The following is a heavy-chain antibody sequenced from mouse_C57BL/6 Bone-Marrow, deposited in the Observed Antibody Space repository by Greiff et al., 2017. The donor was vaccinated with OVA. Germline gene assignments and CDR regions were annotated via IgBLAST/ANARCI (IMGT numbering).Heavy chain of an antibody. D-gene: IGHD1-1*01. V-gene: IGHV1-85*01. CDR2: IYPRDGST. CDR3: APTVVPYYFDY. J-gene: IGHJ2*01. CDR1: GYTFTSYD. Sequence: VQLVESGPELVKPGASVKLSCKASGYTFTSYDINWVKQRPGQGLEWIGWIYPRDGSTKYNEKFKGKATLTVDTSSSTAYMELHSLTSEDSAVYFCAPTVVPYYFDYWGQGTTLTVSS.